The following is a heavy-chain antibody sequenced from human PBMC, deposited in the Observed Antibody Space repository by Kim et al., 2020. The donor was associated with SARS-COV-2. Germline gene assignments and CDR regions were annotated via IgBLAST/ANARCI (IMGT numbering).Heavy chain of an antibody. V-gene: IGHV3-30*18. CDR3: AKARTLGYCETDSCYPLVY. CDR1: GFTFSNYG. Sequence: GGSLRLSCTASGFTFSNYGMHWVRQAPGKGLEWVAVISYDGTSYRHADSVKGRFTVSRDNSKNTLYLEMNSLKGDDTAVYYCAKARTLGYCETDSCYPLVYWGQVTLVTVSS. D-gene: IGHD2-15*01. CDR2: ISYDGTSY. J-gene: IGHJ4*01.